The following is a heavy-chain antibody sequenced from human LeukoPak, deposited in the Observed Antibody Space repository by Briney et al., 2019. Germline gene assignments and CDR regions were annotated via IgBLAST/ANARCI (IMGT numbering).Heavy chain of an antibody. CDR3: ARALGHCSSTSCYRWFDP. J-gene: IGHJ5*02. V-gene: IGHV5-51*01. CDR1: GYSFTSYW. Sequence: GESLKISCQGSGYSFTSYWIGWVRQMPGKGLEWMGIIYPGDSDTRYSPSFQGQVTISADKSIRTAYLQWSSLQASDTAMYYCARALGHCSSTSCYRWFDPWGQGTLVTVSS. D-gene: IGHD2-2*01. CDR2: IYPGDSDT.